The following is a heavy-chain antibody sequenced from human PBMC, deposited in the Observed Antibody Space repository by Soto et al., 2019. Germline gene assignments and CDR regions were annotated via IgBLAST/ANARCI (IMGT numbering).Heavy chain of an antibody. D-gene: IGHD4-17*01. CDR3: AGKTTMTTFDVGWFDP. CDR2: FYYSGSP. V-gene: IGHV4-30-4*01. Sequence: QVQLQESGPGLVKPSQTLSLTCTVSGGSVSSGDYYWTWIRQPPGKGLEWMGYFYYSGSPYYNTYLKSRLTISVDSSKNQFSLKLTSVTAADTAVYYCAGKTTMTTFDVGWFDPWGQGTLVTVSS. CDR1: GGSVSSGDYY. J-gene: IGHJ5*02.